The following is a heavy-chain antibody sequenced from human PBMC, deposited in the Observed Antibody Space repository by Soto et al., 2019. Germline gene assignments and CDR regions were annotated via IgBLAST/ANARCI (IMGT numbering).Heavy chain of an antibody. CDR1: GFTFSSYS. CDR2: ISSSSSTI. D-gene: IGHD3-22*01. V-gene: IGHV3-48*02. Sequence: GGSLRLSCAASGFTFSSYSMNWVRQAPGKGLEWVSYISSSSSTIYYADSVKGRFTISRDNAKNSLYLQMNSLRDEDTAVYYCARDYRSGAARYDSSGPEVWGQGTLVTVSS. J-gene: IGHJ4*02. CDR3: ARDYRSGAARYDSSGPEV.